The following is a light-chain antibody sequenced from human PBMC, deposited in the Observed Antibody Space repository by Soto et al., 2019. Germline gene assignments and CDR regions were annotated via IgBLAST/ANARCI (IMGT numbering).Light chain of an antibody. CDR3: AAWDDSLNGSVV. CDR2: SNN. V-gene: IGLV1-44*01. Sequence: QSVLTQPPSASGTPGQRVTISCSGSSSNIGSNTVNWYQQLPGTAPKLLIYSNNQRPSGVPDRFSGSKSGTSASLAISGLQSEDEADYYCAAWDDSLNGSVVFGGGNKLTVL. CDR1: SSNIGSNT. J-gene: IGLJ2*01.